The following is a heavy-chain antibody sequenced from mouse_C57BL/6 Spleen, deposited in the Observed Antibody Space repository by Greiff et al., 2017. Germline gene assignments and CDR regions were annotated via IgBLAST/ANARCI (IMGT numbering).Heavy chain of an antibody. CDR2: IWSGGST. J-gene: IGHJ2*01. CDR3: ARRGREGYFDY. D-gene: IGHD3-3*01. Sequence: VQLQQSGPGLVQPSQSLSITCTVSGFSLTSYGVHWVRQSPGKGLEWLGVIWSGGSTDYNAAFISRLSISKDNSKSQVFFKMNSLQADDTAIYYCARRGREGYFDYWGQGTTLTVSS. V-gene: IGHV2-2*01. CDR1: GFSLTSYG.